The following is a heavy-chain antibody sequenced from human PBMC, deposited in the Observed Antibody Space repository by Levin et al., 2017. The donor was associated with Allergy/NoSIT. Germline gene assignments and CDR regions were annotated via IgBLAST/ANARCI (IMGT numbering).Heavy chain of an antibody. J-gene: IGHJ4*02. CDR1: ESIFDDYA. D-gene: IGHD1-20*01. V-gene: IGHV3-9*01. Sequence: SGGSLRLSCAASESIFDDYAMHWVRQVPGRGLDWVSGISLSGVKIGYAASVKGRFTTSRDNARTSLYLQMESLRIEDTGMYYCVKAITGTRRPYYFEHWGQGTLVTVSS. CDR3: VKAITGTRRPYYFEH. CDR2: ISLSGVKI.